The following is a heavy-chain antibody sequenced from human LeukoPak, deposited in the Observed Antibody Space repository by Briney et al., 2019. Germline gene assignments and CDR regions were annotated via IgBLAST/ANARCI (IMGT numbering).Heavy chain of an antibody. V-gene: IGHV3-48*03. Sequence: GASLRPARAVSGITLSSTEMSWVRQAPGNGLEWGSYISTSAPTTYYADSVKGRFTISRANAKNSLYLEMNTLRAGDTALYYCARGHRYSYGMDVWGRGTTVSVSS. CDR2: ISTSAPTT. CDR1: GITLSSTE. CDR3: ARGHRYSYGMDV. J-gene: IGHJ6*02.